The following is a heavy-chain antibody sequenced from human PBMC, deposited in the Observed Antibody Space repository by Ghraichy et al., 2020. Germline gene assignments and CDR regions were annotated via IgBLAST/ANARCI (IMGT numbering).Heavy chain of an antibody. CDR2: ISSSSSTI. CDR3: ARRDYGDYPGWFDP. D-gene: IGHD4-17*01. CDR1: GFTFSSYS. V-gene: IGHV3-48*01. J-gene: IGHJ5*02. Sequence: LSLTCAASGFTFSSYSMNWVRQAPGKGLEWVSYISSSSSTIYYADSVKGLFTISSDNAKNSLYLQMNSLRAEDTAVYYCARRDYGDYPGWFDPWGQGTLVTVSS.